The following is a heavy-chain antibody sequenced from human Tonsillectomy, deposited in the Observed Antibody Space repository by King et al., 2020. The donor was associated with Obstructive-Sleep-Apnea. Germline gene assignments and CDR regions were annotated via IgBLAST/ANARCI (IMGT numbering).Heavy chain of an antibody. V-gene: IGHV3-30*02. D-gene: IGHD6-13*01. CDR1: GFTFSSYG. J-gene: IGHJ4*02. CDR2: IRYDGSNK. Sequence: VQLVESGGGVVQPGGSLRLSCAASGFTFSSYGMHWVRQAPGKGLEWVAFIRYDGSNKYYADSVKGRFTISRDNSKNTLYLQMNSLRAEDTAVYYCAKDGFRRAAGKPYSFDYWGQGTLVTVSS. CDR3: AKDGFRRAAGKPYSFDY.